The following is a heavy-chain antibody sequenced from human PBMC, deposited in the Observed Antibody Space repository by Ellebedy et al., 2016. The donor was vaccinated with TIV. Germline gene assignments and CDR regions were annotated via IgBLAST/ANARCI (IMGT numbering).Heavy chain of an antibody. CDR3: ARRRYYGSGSYFDP. J-gene: IGHJ5*02. D-gene: IGHD3-10*01. CDR1: GGSISSSY. CDR2: LYYSGST. V-gene: IGHV4-59*08. Sequence: MPSETLSLTCPVSGGSISSSYWSWIRQPPGKGLGWIVSLYYSGSTNYNPSLKSRVTISVATSKNQFSLELSSVTAADTAVYYCARRRYYGSGSYFDPWGQGTLVTVSS.